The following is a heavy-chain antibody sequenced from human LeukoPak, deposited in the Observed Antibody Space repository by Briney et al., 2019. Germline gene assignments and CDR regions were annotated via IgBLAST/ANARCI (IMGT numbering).Heavy chain of an antibody. CDR2: IKQDGSEE. CDR1: GVNFSSYW. V-gene: IGHV3-7*03. Sequence: GGSLRLSCAVSGVNFSSYWMSWVRQAPGKGLEWVANIKQDGSEEYYVDSVKGRFTISTDNAKNSLYLQMNSLRAEDTAVYYCARDLMGIAYRGAFYYWGQGTLVTVSS. D-gene: IGHD6-13*01. J-gene: IGHJ4*02. CDR3: ARDLMGIAYRGAFYY.